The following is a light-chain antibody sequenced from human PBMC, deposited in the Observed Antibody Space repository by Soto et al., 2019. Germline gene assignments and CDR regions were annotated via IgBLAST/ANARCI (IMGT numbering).Light chain of an antibody. CDR2: GNS. CDR1: SSNIGAGYD. Sequence: QSGLTQPPSVSGAPGQRVTISCTGSSSNIGAGYDVHWYQQLPGTAPKLLIYGNSNRPSGVPDRFSGSKSGTSASLAITGLQAEDEADYYCQSYDSSLSAHVFGTGTKLTVL. CDR3: QSYDSSLSAHV. J-gene: IGLJ1*01. V-gene: IGLV1-40*01.